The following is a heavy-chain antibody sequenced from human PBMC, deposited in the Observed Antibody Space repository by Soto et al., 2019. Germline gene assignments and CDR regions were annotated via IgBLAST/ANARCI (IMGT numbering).Heavy chain of an antibody. J-gene: IGHJ4*02. Sequence: PGGSLRLSCAASGFTFSSYAMSWVRQAPGEGLEWVSAISGSGGSTYYADSVKGRFTISRDNSKNTLYLQMNSLRAEDTAVYYCANAVTLWTEFDYWGQGTLVTVSS. V-gene: IGHV3-23*01. CDR3: ANAVTLWTEFDY. D-gene: IGHD5-18*01. CDR1: GFTFSSYA. CDR2: ISGSGGST.